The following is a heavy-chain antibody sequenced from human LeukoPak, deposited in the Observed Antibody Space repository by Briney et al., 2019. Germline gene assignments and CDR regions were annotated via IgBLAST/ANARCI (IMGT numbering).Heavy chain of an antibody. D-gene: IGHD3-3*01. CDR1: GYTLTELS. J-gene: IGHJ6*02. CDR3: ARLLPDYDFWSGYYPPYYYGMDV. CDR2: MNPNSGNT. Sequence: ASVKVSCKVSGYTLTELSMHWVRQATGQGLEWMGWMNPNSGNTGYAQKFQGRVTMTRNTSISTAYMELSSLRSEDTAVYYCARLLPDYDFWSGYYPPYYYGMDVWGQGTTVTVSS. V-gene: IGHV1-8*01.